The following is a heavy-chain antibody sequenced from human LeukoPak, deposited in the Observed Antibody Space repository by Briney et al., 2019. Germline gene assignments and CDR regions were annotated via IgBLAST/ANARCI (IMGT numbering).Heavy chain of an antibody. CDR2: INHSGST. J-gene: IGHJ4*02. CDR3: ARTRGRGYSYGYLDY. CDR1: GGSFSGYY. Sequence: SETLSLTCAVYGGSFSGYYWSWIRQPPGKGLEWIGEINHSGSTNYNPSLKSRVTISVDTSKNQFSLKLSSVTAADTAVYYCARTRGRGYSYGYLDYWGQGTLVTVSS. V-gene: IGHV4-34*01. D-gene: IGHD5-18*01.